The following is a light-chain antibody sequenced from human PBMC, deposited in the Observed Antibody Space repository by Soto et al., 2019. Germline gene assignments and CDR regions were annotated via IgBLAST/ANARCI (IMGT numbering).Light chain of an antibody. CDR3: CSYAGTYAV. V-gene: IGLV2-11*01. CDR1: SSDVGGYNY. J-gene: IGLJ2*01. Sequence: QSALTQPRSVSGSPGQSVTISCTGTSSDVGGYNYVSWYQQHPGKAPQMVIYDVNKRPSGVPDRFSGSKSGNTASLTISGLQAEDEADYYCCSYAGTYAVFGGGTKLTVL. CDR2: DVN.